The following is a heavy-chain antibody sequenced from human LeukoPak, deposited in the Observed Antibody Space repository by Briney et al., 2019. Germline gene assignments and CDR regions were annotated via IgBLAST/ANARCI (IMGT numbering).Heavy chain of an antibody. V-gene: IGHV1-8*01. Sequence: ASVKVSCKASGYTFTSYDINWVRQATGQGLGWMGWMNPNSGNTGYAQKFQGRVTMTRNTSISTAYMELSSLRSEDTAVYYCARGFGISSGWQKINDAFDIWGQGTMVTVSS. CDR2: MNPNSGNT. J-gene: IGHJ3*02. CDR3: ARGFGISSGWQKINDAFDI. D-gene: IGHD6-19*01. CDR1: GYTFTSYD.